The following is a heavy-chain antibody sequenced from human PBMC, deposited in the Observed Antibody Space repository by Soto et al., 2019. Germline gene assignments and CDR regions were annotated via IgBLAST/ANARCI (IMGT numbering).Heavy chain of an antibody. D-gene: IGHD3-9*01. V-gene: IGHV1-18*01. CDR3: AREGGPYYDILTGSQTYYGMDV. CDR2: ISAYNGNT. Sequence: GASVKVSCKASGYTFTSYGISWARQAPGQGLEWMGWISAYNGNTNYAQKLQGRVTMTTDTSTSTAYMELRSLRSDDTAVYYCAREGGPYYDILTGSQTYYGMDVWGQGTTVTVSS. CDR1: GYTFTSYG. J-gene: IGHJ6*02.